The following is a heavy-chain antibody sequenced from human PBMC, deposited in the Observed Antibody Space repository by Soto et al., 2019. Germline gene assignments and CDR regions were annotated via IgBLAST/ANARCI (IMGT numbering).Heavy chain of an antibody. V-gene: IGHV1-69*13. CDR2: IIPIFGTA. Sequence: GASVKVSCKASGGTFSSYAISWVRQAPGQGLEWMGGIIPIFGTANYAQKFQGRVTITADESTSTAYMELSSLRSEDTAVYYCARGEVVVVAASTQVWFDPWGQGTLVTVSS. D-gene: IGHD2-15*01. CDR3: ARGEVVVVAASTQVWFDP. CDR1: GGTFSSYA. J-gene: IGHJ5*02.